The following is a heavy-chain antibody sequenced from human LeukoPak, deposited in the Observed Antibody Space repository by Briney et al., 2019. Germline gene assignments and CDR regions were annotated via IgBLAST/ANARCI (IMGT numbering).Heavy chain of an antibody. CDR3: ARDKTTTNWFDP. CDR2: IYYTGST. CDR1: GGSISSYY. D-gene: IGHD1-1*01. V-gene: IGHV4-59*12. J-gene: IGHJ5*02. Sequence: PSETLSLTCTVSGGSISSYYWSWIRQPPGKGLEWIGSIYYTGSTNYNPSLKSRVTISVDRSKNQFSLKLSSVTAADTAVYYCARDKTTTNWFDPWGQGTLVTVSS.